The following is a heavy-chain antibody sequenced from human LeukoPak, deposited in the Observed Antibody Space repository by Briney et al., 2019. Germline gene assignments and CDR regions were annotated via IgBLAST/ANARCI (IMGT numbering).Heavy chain of an antibody. V-gene: IGHV1-2*02. CDR2: FNPNSGGT. CDR3: ARGLSVRTTVTTLFNS. D-gene: IGHD4-17*01. J-gene: IGHJ4*02. CDR1: GYTFTGYY. Sequence: APVKVSCKASGYTFTGYYMHWVRQAPGQGPEWMGWFNPNSGGTKNAQKFQGRVTMTRDTSISTAYMELSRLRSDDTAVYYCARGLSVRTTVTTLFNSWGQGTLVTVSS.